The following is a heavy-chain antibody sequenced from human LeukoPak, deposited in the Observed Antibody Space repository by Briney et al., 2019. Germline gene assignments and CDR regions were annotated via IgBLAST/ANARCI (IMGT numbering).Heavy chain of an antibody. CDR3: ARCGYSDAWSCDH. D-gene: IGHD5-18*01. V-gene: IGHV1-3*04. J-gene: IGHJ5*02. Sequence: ASVKVSCKASGYIFTNYAIHWVRQAPGQRLEWMGWINTGNGNTEYSQKFQGRVTVTTDTSASTAYMELSSLRSEHTAVYYCARCGYSDAWSCDHWGQGTLVTVSS. CDR1: GYIFTNYA. CDR2: INTGNGNT.